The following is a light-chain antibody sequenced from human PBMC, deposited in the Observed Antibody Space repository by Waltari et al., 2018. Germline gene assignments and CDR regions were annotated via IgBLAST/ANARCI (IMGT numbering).Light chain of an antibody. V-gene: IGKV3-15*01. Sequence: EIVMTQSPATLSVSLGERATLSCRASQSVSSTLTWYQQRPGQAPRLLIYGASTRATGVPARFSGSGSGTEFTLTISSLQSEDFATYYCQQYYSYPRTFGQGTKVEIK. CDR1: QSVSST. CDR3: QQYYSYPRT. CDR2: GAS. J-gene: IGKJ1*01.